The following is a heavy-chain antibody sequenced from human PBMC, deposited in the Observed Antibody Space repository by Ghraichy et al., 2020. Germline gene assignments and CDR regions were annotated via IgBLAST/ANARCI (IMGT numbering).Heavy chain of an antibody. CDR3: AAPITSVYSSGYYGLDY. Sequence: GGSLRLSCAASGFTFSSYAMSWVRQAPGKGLEWVSAISGSGGSTYYADSVKGRFTISRDNSKNTLYLQMNSLRAEDTAVYYCAAPITSVYSSGYYGLDYWGQGTLVTVSS. D-gene: IGHD3-22*01. J-gene: IGHJ4*02. V-gene: IGHV3-23*01. CDR2: ISGSGGST. CDR1: GFTFSSYA.